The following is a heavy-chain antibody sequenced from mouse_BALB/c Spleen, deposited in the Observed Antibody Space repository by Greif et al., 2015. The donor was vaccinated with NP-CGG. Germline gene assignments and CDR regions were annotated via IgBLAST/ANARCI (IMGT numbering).Heavy chain of an antibody. V-gene: IGHV5-6-3*01. CDR2: INSNGGST. D-gene: IGHD1-1*01. CDR3: ARENLAYYYGSSWDY. Sequence: EVKLVESGGGLVQPGGSLKLSCAASGFTFSSYGMSWVRQTPDKRLELVATINSNGGSTYYPDSVKGRFTISRDNAKNTLYLQMSSLKSEDTAMYYCARENLAYYYGSSWDYWGQGTTLTVSS. CDR1: GFTFSSYG. J-gene: IGHJ2*01.